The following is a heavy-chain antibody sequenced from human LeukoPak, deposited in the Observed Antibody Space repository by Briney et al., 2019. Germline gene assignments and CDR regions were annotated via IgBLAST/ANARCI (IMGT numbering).Heavy chain of an antibody. D-gene: IGHD5-12*01. Sequence: GGSLRLSCAASGFTFSRYWMSWVRQAPGKGLEWVANIKQDGSEKYYVDAVKGRFTMSRDNAKNSEYLQMNSLRAEDTAVYYCARDGGNGGYEFDYWGQGTRVTVSS. CDR2: IKQDGSEK. CDR3: ARDGGNGGYEFDY. V-gene: IGHV3-7*03. J-gene: IGHJ4*02. CDR1: GFTFSRYW.